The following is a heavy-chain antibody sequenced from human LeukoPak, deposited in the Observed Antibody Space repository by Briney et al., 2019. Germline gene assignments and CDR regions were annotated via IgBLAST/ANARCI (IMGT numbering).Heavy chain of an antibody. CDR3: ARRRKVGAGDAFDI. D-gene: IGHD3-10*01. V-gene: IGHV4-59*08. CDR1: GGSISSYY. Sequence: SETLSLTCTVSGGSISSYYWSWIRQPPGKGLEWIGYIYYSGSTNYNPSLKSRVTISVDTPKNQFSLKLNSVTAADTAIYYCARRRKVGAGDAFDIWGQGTMVTVSS. J-gene: IGHJ3*02. CDR2: IYYSGST.